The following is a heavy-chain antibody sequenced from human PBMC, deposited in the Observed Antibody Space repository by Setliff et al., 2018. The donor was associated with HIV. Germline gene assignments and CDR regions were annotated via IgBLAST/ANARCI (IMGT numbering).Heavy chain of an antibody. V-gene: IGHV4-61*09. CDR1: GDFISSGSYY. CDR2: IYTSGST. J-gene: IGHJ4*02. CDR3: ARGASTRDLDY. Sequence: PSETLSLTCIVSGDFISSGSYYWTWIRQPAGKGLEWIGHIYTSGSTNYNPSLKSRVTISVDTSKNQFSLKLRSVTAADTAVYYCARGASTRDLDYWGQGTLVTVSS. D-gene: IGHD1-1*01.